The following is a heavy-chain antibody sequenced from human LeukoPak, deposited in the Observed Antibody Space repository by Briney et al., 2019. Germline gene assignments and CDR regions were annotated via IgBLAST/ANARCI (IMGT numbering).Heavy chain of an antibody. CDR2: IYTSGST. CDR3: ARSGYCSSTSCYNTGYFDY. CDR1: GGSISSHY. D-gene: IGHD2-2*02. Sequence: PSETLSLTCTVSGGSISSHYWSWIRQPAGKGLEWIGRIYTSGSTNYNPSLKSRVTMSVDTSKNQFSLKLSSVTAADTAVYYCARSGYCSSTSCYNTGYFDYWGQGTLVTVSS. J-gene: IGHJ4*02. V-gene: IGHV4-4*07.